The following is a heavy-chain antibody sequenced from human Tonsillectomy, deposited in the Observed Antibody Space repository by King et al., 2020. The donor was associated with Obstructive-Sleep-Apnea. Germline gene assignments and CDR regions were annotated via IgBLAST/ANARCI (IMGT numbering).Heavy chain of an antibody. Sequence: TLKESGPTLVEPTQTLTLTCAFSGFSLSSSGVGVGWIRQPPGKALEWLSLIFGNDGKRYSPSLKSRVTITKDTSKNQVVLTMTNMDPVDTATYYCAHTSVSYYYGPGNSYTFAYWGQGTLVTVSS. D-gene: IGHD3-10*01. CDR2: IFGNDGK. CDR1: GFSLSSSGVG. CDR3: AHTSVSYYYGPGNSYTFAY. J-gene: IGHJ4*02. V-gene: IGHV2-5*01.